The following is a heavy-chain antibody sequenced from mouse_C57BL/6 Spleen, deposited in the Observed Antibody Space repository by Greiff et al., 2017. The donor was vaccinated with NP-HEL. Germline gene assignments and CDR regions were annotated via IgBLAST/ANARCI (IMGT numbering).Heavy chain of an antibody. CDR2: INPNNGGT. J-gene: IGHJ2*01. D-gene: IGHD2-3*01. CDR3: ASCDGYYPYFDY. CDR1: GYTFTDYY. Sequence: EVQLQQSGPELVKPGASVKISCKASGYTFTDYYMNWVKQSHGKSLEWIGDINPNNGGTSYNQKFKGKATLTVDKSSSTAYMELRSLTSEDSAVYYCASCDGYYPYFDYWGQGTTLTVSS. V-gene: IGHV1-26*01.